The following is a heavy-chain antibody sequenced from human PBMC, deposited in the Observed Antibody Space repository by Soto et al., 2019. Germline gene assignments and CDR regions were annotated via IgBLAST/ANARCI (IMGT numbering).Heavy chain of an antibody. V-gene: IGHV4-30-4*01. J-gene: IGHJ4*02. CDR1: VFSIIRYNYY. CDR3: ARGEY. Sequence: PSETLSLTCTFSVFSIIRYNYYWSWIRQPPWKGLEWIVYISYSLSTYYNPYLKSRVTISVDTSKNQFYLKLSSVTAADTAVYYCARGEYWGKGTLVNVSS. CDR2: ISYSLST.